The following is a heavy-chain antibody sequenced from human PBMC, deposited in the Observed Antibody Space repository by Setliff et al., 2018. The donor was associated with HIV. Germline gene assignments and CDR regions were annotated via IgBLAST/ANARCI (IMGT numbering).Heavy chain of an antibody. CDR3: ARGHEWLRN. Sequence: PSETLSLTCAIYGGSFSGYYWTWIRQSPEKGLEWIAYISYTGGTNYNPSLKSRVTLSLDASKNQISLKLRSVIAADTAMYYCARGHEWLRNWGQGTLVTVSS. D-gene: IGHD5-12*01. J-gene: IGHJ4*02. CDR2: ISYTGGT. CDR1: GGSFSGYY. V-gene: IGHV4-59*01.